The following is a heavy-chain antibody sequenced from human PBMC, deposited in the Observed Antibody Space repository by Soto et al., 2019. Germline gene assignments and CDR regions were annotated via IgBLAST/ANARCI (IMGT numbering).Heavy chain of an antibody. CDR3: ARGQQVSTIRGVQGFDY. CDR2: LYSGGTS. Sequence: EVQLVETGGGLIQPGGSLRLSCAASGFSISSNYVTWVRQAPGKGLEWFSLLYSGGTSYYADSVKGRFTISRDNSKNTLFLQMNRLKTEDTAVYYCARGQQVSTIRGVQGFDYWGQGTLVTVSS. CDR1: GFSISSNY. V-gene: IGHV3-53*02. J-gene: IGHJ4*02. D-gene: IGHD3-10*01.